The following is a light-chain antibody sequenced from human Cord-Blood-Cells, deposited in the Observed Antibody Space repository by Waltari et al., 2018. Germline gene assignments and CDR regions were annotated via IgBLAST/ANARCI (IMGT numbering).Light chain of an antibody. V-gene: IGLV1-44*01. J-gene: IGLJ3*02. CDR2: CNN. CDR1: SSNIGSNT. Sequence: QSVLTQPPSASGTPGQRVTISCSGSSSNIGSNTVNWYQQLPGTAPQRPIYCNNPRPSGVPDRFSGSKSGTSASLAISGLQSEDEADYYCAAWDDSLNGPVFGGGTKLTVL. CDR3: AAWDDSLNGPV.